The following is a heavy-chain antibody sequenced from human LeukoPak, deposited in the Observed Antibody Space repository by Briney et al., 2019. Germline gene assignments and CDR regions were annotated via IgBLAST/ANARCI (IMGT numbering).Heavy chain of an antibody. CDR2: INPNSGGT. CDR3: ARDCTSTYSYGASDY. Sequence: GASVKVSCKASGYTFTGYYMHWVRQAPGQGLEWMGWINPNSGGTNYAQKFQGRVTMTRDTSISTAYMELSRLRSDDTAVYYCARDCTSTYSYGASDYWGQGTLVTVSS. V-gene: IGHV1-2*02. CDR1: GYTFTGYY. J-gene: IGHJ4*02. D-gene: IGHD5-18*01.